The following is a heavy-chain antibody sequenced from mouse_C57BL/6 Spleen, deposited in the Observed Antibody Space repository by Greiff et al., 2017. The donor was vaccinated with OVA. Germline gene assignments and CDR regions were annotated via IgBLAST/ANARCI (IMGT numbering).Heavy chain of an antibody. CDR1: GYAFTNYL. CDR2: INPGSGGT. V-gene: IGHV1-54*01. J-gene: IGHJ3*01. CDR3: ARFLFAY. Sequence: QVQLQQSGAELVRPGTSVKVSCKASGYAFTNYLIEWVKQRPGQGLEWIGVINPGSGGTNYNEKFKGKATLTADKSSSTAYMRLSSLTSEDSAVYFCARFLFAYWGQGTLVTVSA.